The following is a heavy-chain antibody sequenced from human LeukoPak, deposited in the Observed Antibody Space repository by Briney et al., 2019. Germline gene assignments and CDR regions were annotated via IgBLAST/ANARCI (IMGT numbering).Heavy chain of an antibody. D-gene: IGHD2-8*01. CDR3: ARTYCTNGVCNRKAFDI. J-gene: IGHJ3*02. CDR1: GFTFSSNS. CDR2: ITSSSTTT. Sequence: GGSLRLSCAASGFTFSSNSMNWVRQAPGKGLEWVSYITSSSTTTYYADSAKGRFITSRDNAKNSLYLQMNSLRAEDTAVYYCARTYCTNGVCNRKAFDIWGQGTMVTVSS. V-gene: IGHV3-48*01.